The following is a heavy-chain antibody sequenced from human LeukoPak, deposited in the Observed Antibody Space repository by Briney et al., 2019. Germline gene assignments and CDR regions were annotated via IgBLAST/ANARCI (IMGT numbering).Heavy chain of an antibody. CDR1: GFTFSSYG. J-gene: IGHJ4*02. Sequence: GGSLRLSCAASGFTFSSYGMHWVRQAPGKGLEWVSSISSSSSYIYYADSVKGRFTISRDNAKNSLYLQMNSLRAEDTAVYYCARELMTAKMDLDYWGQGTLVTVSS. V-gene: IGHV3-21*01. CDR3: ARELMTAKMDLDY. CDR2: ISSSSSYI. D-gene: IGHD2-21*02.